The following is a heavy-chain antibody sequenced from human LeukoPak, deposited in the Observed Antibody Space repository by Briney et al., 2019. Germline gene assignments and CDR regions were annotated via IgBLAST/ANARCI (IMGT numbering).Heavy chain of an antibody. Sequence: SETLSLTCTVSGGSISSYYWSWVRQPRGKGLEWIGYIYYSGSTNYNPSLKSRVTISVDTSKNQFSLKLSSVTAADTDVYYCAREVTRGTAMNYWGQGTLVTVSS. D-gene: IGHD5-18*01. J-gene: IGHJ4*02. CDR3: AREVTRGTAMNY. V-gene: IGHV4-59*01. CDR1: GGSISSYY. CDR2: IYYSGST.